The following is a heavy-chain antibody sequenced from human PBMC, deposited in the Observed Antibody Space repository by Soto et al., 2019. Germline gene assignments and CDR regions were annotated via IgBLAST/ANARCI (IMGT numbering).Heavy chain of an antibody. J-gene: IGHJ5*02. D-gene: IGHD2-2*01. CDR1: GGTFSSYA. Sequence: QVQLVQSGAEVKKPGSSVKVSCKASGGTFSSYAISWVRQAPGQGLEWMGGIIPIFGTANYAQKFQGRVTITADESTSRAYMELSSLRSEDTAVYYCARDLDCSSTSCLSWFDPWGQGTLVTVSS. V-gene: IGHV1-69*01. CDR2: IIPIFGTA. CDR3: ARDLDCSSTSCLSWFDP.